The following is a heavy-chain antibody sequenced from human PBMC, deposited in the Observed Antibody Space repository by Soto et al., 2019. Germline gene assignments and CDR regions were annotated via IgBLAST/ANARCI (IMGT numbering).Heavy chain of an antibody. V-gene: IGHV3-30-3*01. D-gene: IGHD1-26*01. Sequence: QVQPVESGGGVVQPGRSLRLSCAASGFTFSSYDMHWVHQAPGKGLEWVALISYDGSNQYYADSVKGRFTISRDNSKNTVYLQMNSLRAEDTAVYYCARDGKRVSATGGMDVWGQGTTVTVSS. CDR2: ISYDGSNQ. CDR1: GFTFSSYD. J-gene: IGHJ6*02. CDR3: ARDGKRVSATGGMDV.